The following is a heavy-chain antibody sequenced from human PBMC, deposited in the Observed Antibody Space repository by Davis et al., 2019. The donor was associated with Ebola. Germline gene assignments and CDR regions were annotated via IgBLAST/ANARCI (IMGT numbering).Heavy chain of an antibody. V-gene: IGHV4-39*07. Sequence: PSETLSLTCTVSGGSVSSGSYYWSWIRQPPGKGLEWIGEINHSGSTNYNPSLKSRVTRSVDTSKNQFSLKLSSVTAADTAVYYCARGTRYYDSSGYYQGFDYWGQGTLVTVSS. D-gene: IGHD3-22*01. CDR1: GGSVSSGSYY. CDR3: ARGTRYYDSSGYYQGFDY. CDR2: INHSGST. J-gene: IGHJ4*02.